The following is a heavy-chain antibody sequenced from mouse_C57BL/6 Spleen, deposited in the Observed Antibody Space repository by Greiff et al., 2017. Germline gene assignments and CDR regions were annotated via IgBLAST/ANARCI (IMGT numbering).Heavy chain of an antibody. D-gene: IGHD2-10*01. V-gene: IGHV2-2*01. J-gene: IGHJ1*03. Sequence: QVQLQQSGPGLVQPSQSLSITCTVSGFSLTSYGVHWVRQSPGTGLEWLGVIWSGGSTDYNAAFISRLSISKDNSKSQVFFKMNSLQADDTAIYYCARPPPTIWYFDVWGTGTTVTVSS. CDR1: GFSLTSYG. CDR2: IWSGGST. CDR3: ARPPPTIWYFDV.